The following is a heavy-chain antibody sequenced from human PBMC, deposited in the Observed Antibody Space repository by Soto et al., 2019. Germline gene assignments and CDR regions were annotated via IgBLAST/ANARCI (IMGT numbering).Heavy chain of an antibody. CDR2: IYYSGST. V-gene: IGHV4-61*08. D-gene: IGHD4-17*01. J-gene: IGHJ4*02. CDR3: ARSNGDYGDY. CDR1: GVSISRGGYS. Sequence: SETLSLTCAVSGVSISRGGYSWSWLRQPPGKGLEWIGYIYYSGSTNYNPSLKSRVTISVDTSKNQFSLKLSFVTAADTAVYYCARSNGDYGDYWXQGTLVTVSS.